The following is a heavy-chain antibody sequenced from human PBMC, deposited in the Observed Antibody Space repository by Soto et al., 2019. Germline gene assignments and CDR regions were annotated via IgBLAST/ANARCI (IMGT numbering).Heavy chain of an antibody. J-gene: IGHJ6*02. D-gene: IGHD1-1*01. CDR3: ARDLWVEPELYYYGMDV. CDR1: GDSISSADYY. CDR2: IFYSGTT. V-gene: IGHV4-30-4*01. Sequence: PSETLSLTXTVSGDSISSADYYWSWIRQTPGKGLEWIGHIFYSGTTYYNPSLKSRLTISVDTSKNHFSLRLTSVTAADTAVYYCARDLWVEPELYYYGMDVWGQGTTVTVS.